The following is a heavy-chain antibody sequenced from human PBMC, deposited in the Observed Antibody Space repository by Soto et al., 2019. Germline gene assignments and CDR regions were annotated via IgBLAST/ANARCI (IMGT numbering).Heavy chain of an antibody. CDR1: GFTFSGYA. CDR3: AKYQVTYGSAVFHFDY. D-gene: IGHD3-10*01. J-gene: IGHJ4*02. CDR2: ISGSGGST. Sequence: GGSLRFSCGASGFTFSGYAMSWVRQAPGKGLEWVSAISGSGGSTYYADSVKGRFTISRDNSKNTLYLQMNSLRAEDTAVYYCAKYQVTYGSAVFHFDYWGQGTLVTVSS. V-gene: IGHV3-23*01.